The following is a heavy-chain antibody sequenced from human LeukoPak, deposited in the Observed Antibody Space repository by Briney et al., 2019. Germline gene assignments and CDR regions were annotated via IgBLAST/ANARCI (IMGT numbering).Heavy chain of an antibody. Sequence: GGSLRLSCAASGFTFSSYAMHWVRQAPGKGLEWVALISYDGSDKYYADSVKGRFTISRDNSKNTLSLQMNSLRAEDRAVYYCASELVVAAKCDYWGQGTLVTVSS. CDR3: ASELVVAAKCDY. J-gene: IGHJ4*02. CDR1: GFTFSSYA. CDR2: ISYDGSDK. D-gene: IGHD2-15*01. V-gene: IGHV3-30-3*01.